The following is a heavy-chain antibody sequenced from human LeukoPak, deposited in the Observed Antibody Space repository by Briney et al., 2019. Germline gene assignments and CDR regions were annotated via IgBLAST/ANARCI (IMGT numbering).Heavy chain of an antibody. D-gene: IGHD4-17*01. CDR3: ARCLGSSALTVWFDP. J-gene: IGHJ5*02. CDR1: GYSFTSYW. V-gene: IGHV5-51*01. Sequence: GESLKISCKGSGYSFTSYWIGWVRQMPGKGLEWMGIIYPGDSDTRYSPSFQGQVTISADKSIGTAYLQWSSLKASDTAMYYCARCLGSSALTVWFDPWGQGTLVTVSS. CDR2: IYPGDSDT.